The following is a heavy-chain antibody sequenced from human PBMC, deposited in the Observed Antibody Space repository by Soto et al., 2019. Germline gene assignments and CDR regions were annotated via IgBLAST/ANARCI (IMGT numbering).Heavy chain of an antibody. CDR2: ISYDGSNK. CDR1: GFTFSSYG. D-gene: IGHD1-26*01. V-gene: IGHV3-30*18. Sequence: QPGGSLRLSCAASGFTFSSYGMHWVRQAPGKGLEWVAVISYDGSNKYYADSVKGRFTISRDNSKNTLYLQMNSLRAEDTAVYYCAKDTYVGATDHYYGMDVWGQGTTVTVSS. CDR3: AKDTYVGATDHYYGMDV. J-gene: IGHJ6*02.